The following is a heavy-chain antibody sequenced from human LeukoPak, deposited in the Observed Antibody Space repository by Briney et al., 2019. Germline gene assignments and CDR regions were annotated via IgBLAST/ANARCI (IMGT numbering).Heavy chain of an antibody. CDR2: ISYDGSDK. CDR3: AKDVLAVPQIDY. Sequence: PGGSLRLSCAASGFTFSDYYMSWIRQAPGKGLEWVAVISYDGSDKYYADSVKGRFTISRDNSKNTLYLQMNSLRPEDTAVYYCAKDVLAVPQIDYWGQGTLVTVSS. D-gene: IGHD3-3*01. CDR1: GFTFSDYY. V-gene: IGHV3-30*18. J-gene: IGHJ4*02.